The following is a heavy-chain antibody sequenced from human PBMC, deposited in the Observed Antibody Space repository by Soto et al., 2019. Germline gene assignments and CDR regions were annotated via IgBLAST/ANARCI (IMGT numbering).Heavy chain of an antibody. CDR2: INDYGTTI. D-gene: IGHD1-1*01. V-gene: IGHV3-74*01. CDR3: ARGGLEPFDY. CDR1: GSTVENYW. J-gene: IGHJ4*02. Sequence: GGSLGLSCAASGSTVENYWVHWVRQAPGKGLVWVSRINDYGTTINYAESVEGRFIISRDDAKSEVYLQMNNLRAEDSAVYYCARGGLEPFDYWGQGALVTVSS.